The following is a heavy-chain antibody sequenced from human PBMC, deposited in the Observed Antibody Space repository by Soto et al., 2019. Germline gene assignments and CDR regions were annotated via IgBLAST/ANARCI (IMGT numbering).Heavy chain of an antibody. CDR2: ISGSGDRT. V-gene: IGHV3-23*01. CDR1: GFTFSSYA. J-gene: IGHJ4*02. D-gene: IGHD2-2*01. Sequence: VQLLESGGGLVQPGGSLRLSCAASGFTFSSYAMSWVRQAPGKGLEWVSSISGSGDRTYYGDSVKGRFTISRDNSKNTVYLQINSLSAEDTAVYYCAKDLRGSTSCYVCYFDSWGQGTLVTVSS. CDR3: AKDLRGSTSCYVCYFDS.